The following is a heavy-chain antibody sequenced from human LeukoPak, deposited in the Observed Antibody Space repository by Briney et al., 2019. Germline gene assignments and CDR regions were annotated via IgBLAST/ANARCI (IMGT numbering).Heavy chain of an antibody. V-gene: IGHV3-48*01. CDR2: ISSSSSTI. Sequence: PGGSLRLSWAASGFTFSSYSMLWVRQAPGKGLEWVSYISSSSSTIYYGDSVKGRFTISRDNAKNSLYLQMNSLRAEDTAVYYCARDSSGYYYYYYYMDVWGKGTTVTVSS. CDR1: GFTFSSYS. CDR3: ARDSSGYYYYYYYMDV. J-gene: IGHJ6*03. D-gene: IGHD3-22*01.